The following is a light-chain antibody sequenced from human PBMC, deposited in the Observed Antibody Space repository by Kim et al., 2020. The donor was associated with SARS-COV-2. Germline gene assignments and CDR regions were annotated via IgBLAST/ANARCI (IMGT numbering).Light chain of an antibody. CDR1: QGISTD. V-gene: IGKV1-6*01. Sequence: ASVGDRVTSTCRASQGISTDLGWYQQKPGKAPKLLIYVASTLQSGVPSRFSGSGSGTDFTLTISSLQPEDFATYYCLQDFNYPWTFGQGTKVDIK. J-gene: IGKJ1*01. CDR2: VAS. CDR3: LQDFNYPWT.